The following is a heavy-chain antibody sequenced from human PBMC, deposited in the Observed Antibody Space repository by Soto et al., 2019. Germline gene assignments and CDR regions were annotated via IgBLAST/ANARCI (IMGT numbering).Heavy chain of an antibody. Sequence: ASVKVSCKASGYTFTYYYIHWVRQAPGQGLEWMGIINPSGGSTSYAQNFQGRVTMTRDTSTSTVYMELSSLRSDDTAVYYCARSPYSSGSYYPIDYWGQGTLVTVSP. D-gene: IGHD3-22*01. CDR1: GYTFTYYY. J-gene: IGHJ4*02. V-gene: IGHV1-46*01. CDR2: INPSGGST. CDR3: ARSPYSSGSYYPIDY.